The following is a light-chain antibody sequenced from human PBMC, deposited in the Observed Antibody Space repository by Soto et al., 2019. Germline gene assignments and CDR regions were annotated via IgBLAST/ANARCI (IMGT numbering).Light chain of an antibody. J-gene: IGKJ2*01. V-gene: IGKV3-15*01. CDR3: RQGHNWPLT. Sequence: EIVMTQSPATLSLSPGERAALSCRAIQSINSELAWYQQKPGQPPRRLIYGASIRATGVPARFTGSESCSEFTLTISGLQSEDFAVYYCRQGHNWPLTFGQGTRLEI. CDR2: GAS. CDR1: QSINSE.